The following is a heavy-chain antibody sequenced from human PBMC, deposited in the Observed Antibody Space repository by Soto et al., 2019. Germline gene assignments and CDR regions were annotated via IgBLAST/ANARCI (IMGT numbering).Heavy chain of an antibody. Sequence: SSETLSLTCTVSGGSISSYYWSWIRQPPGKGLEWIGYIYYSGSTNYNPSLKSRVTISVDTSKNQFSLKLSSVTAADTAVYYCARIRYYGSGSLVYYYYYYMDVWGKGTTVTVSS. J-gene: IGHJ6*03. CDR2: IYYSGST. CDR3: ARIRYYGSGSLVYYYYYYMDV. CDR1: GGSISSYY. D-gene: IGHD3-10*01. V-gene: IGHV4-59*08.